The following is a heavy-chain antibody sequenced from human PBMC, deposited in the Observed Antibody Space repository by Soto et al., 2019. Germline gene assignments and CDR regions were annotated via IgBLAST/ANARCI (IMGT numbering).Heavy chain of an antibody. J-gene: IGHJ4*02. V-gene: IGHV3-30*18. CDR1: GFTFSSNG. CDR3: AKGTRMARQYLDY. D-gene: IGHD2-8*01. Sequence: QVQLVESGGGVVQPGRSLTLSCAASGFTFSSNGMHWVRQAPGKGLEWVAAISSDGNDKYYGDSVKGRFTISRDNSKNTLYLQMNSRRTEDTAVYYCAKGTRMARQYLDYWGQGIVVTVSS. CDR2: ISSDGNDK.